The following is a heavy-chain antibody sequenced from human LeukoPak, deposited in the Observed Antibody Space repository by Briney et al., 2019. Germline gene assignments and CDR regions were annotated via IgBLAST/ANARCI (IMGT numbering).Heavy chain of an antibody. CDR2: ISPSGTDI. D-gene: IGHD3-10*01. CDR1: GFTFTDTY. V-gene: IGHV3-11*01. J-gene: IGHJ4*02. Sequence: SGGSLRLSCAVSGFTFTDTYMTWIRQAPGKGLESLSYISPSGTDISYADSVKGRFTISRDNAKNSLYLQMNSLRAEDTAVYYCAKDSTIAYYYGSGSYYLDYWGQGTLVTVSS. CDR3: AKDSTIAYYYGSGSYYLDY.